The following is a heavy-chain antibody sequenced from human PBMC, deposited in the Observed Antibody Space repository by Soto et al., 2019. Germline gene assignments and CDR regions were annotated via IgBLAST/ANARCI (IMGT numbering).Heavy chain of an antibody. D-gene: IGHD5-12*01. CDR2: IHAGNGNT. CDR3: ARHRVSGDFNDFDY. V-gene: IGHV1-3*01. Sequence: QVQVVQSGAEVKKPGASVKVSCKASGFTFTTYAIHWVRQAPGQRLEWMGWIHAGNGNTKSSQKFQDRLTITRDTTARTAYMALSSRRSEDSAVYYCARHRVSGDFNDFDYWGQGTLFTVSS. J-gene: IGHJ4*02. CDR1: GFTFTTYA.